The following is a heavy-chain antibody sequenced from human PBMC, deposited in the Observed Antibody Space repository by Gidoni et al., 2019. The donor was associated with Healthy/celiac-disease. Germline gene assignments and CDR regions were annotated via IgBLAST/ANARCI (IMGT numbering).Heavy chain of an antibody. Sequence: QVQLVQSGAEVKKPGSSVKVSCKASGGTFSSYTISWVRQAPGQGLEWMGRIIPILGIANYAQKFQGRVTITADKSTSTAYMELSSLRSEDTAVYYCARVPELKKSSSNAFDIWGQGTMVTVSS. CDR2: IIPILGIA. V-gene: IGHV1-69*02. J-gene: IGHJ3*02. CDR1: GGTFSSYT. D-gene: IGHD2-2*01. CDR3: ARVPELKKSSSNAFDI.